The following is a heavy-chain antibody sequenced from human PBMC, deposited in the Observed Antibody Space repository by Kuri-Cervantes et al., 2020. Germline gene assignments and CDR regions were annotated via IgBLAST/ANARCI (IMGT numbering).Heavy chain of an antibody. J-gene: IGHJ5*02. D-gene: IGHD2/OR15-2a*01. CDR3: AKDRENFPPRAWFDP. CDR1: GFSFDTYA. Sequence: GGSLRLSCTMSGFSFDTYAMSWVRQAPGKGLEWVSAISGSGGSTYYADSVKGRFTISRDNSKNTLYLQMNSLRAEDTAVYYCAKDRENFPPRAWFDPWGQGTLVTVSS. CDR2: ISGSGGST. V-gene: IGHV3-23*01.